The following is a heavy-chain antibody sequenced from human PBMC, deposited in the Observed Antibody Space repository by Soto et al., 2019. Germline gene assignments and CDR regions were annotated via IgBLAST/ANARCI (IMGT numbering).Heavy chain of an antibody. Sequence: SETLSLTCAVYGGSFSGYYWSWIRQPPGKGLEWIGEINHSGSTNYNPSLKSRVTISGDTSKNQFSLKRSSVTAADTAVYYCARGRAVWGILTGYYDYWGQGTLVTVSS. V-gene: IGHV4-34*01. CDR1: GGSFSGYY. D-gene: IGHD3-9*01. CDR2: INHSGST. J-gene: IGHJ4*02. CDR3: ARGRAVWGILTGYYDY.